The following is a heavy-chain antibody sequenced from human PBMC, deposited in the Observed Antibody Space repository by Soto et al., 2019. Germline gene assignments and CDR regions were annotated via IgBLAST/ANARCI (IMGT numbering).Heavy chain of an antibody. D-gene: IGHD2-2*01. Sequence: EVQLVESGGGLVQPRGSLRLSCAASGFTFSSYSMNWVRQAPGKGLEWVSYISSSRSTIYYADSVKGRFTISRGNAKNSLYLQMNTVRAEDTAVYYCARDCPGSSTTCYGNEWFDSWGQGTLVTVSS. V-gene: IGHV3-48*01. CDR3: ARDCPGSSTTCYGNEWFDS. J-gene: IGHJ5*01. CDR2: ISSSRSTI. CDR1: GFTFSSYS.